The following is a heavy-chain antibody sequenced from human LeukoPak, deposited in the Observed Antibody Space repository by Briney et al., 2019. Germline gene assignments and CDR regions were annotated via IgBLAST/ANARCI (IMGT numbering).Heavy chain of an antibody. Sequence: GGSLILSCSASGFTFSSYAMLWVRQAPGKGLECVSAISSGGSTHYADSVKGRFTISRDDSENTLYLQMTSLRTEDTAVYYCAMNWNCDYWGQGTLVTVSS. CDR1: GFTFSSYA. CDR3: AMNWNCDY. V-gene: IGHV3-64D*09. CDR2: ISSGGST. J-gene: IGHJ4*02. D-gene: IGHD1-1*01.